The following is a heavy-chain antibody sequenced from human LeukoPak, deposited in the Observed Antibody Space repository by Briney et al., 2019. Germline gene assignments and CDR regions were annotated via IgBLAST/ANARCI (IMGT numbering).Heavy chain of an antibody. Sequence: GGSLRLSCAASGFTFSSYGMHWVRQAPGRGLVWVSRINTDGSDTSYADSVKGRFTISRDNAKNTLYLQVNSLRAEDTAVYYCARDLDFWSGYGDYWGQGTLVTVSS. V-gene: IGHV3-74*01. CDR3: ARDLDFWSGYGDY. D-gene: IGHD3-3*01. J-gene: IGHJ4*02. CDR2: INTDGSDT. CDR1: GFTFSSYG.